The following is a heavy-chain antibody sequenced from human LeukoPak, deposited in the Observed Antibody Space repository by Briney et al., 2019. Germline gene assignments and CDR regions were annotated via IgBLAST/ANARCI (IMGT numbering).Heavy chain of an antibody. CDR1: GGTFSGFA. J-gene: IGHJ6*02. Sequence: SVKVSCKASGGTFSGFAISWVRQALGQGLEWVGGVIPILGIVNYAQKFQGRVSIIADKSTSTTYMELSSLTSGDTAVYFCARGVGGINTHAMDVWGQGTTGTVSS. V-gene: IGHV1-69*10. D-gene: IGHD1-26*01. CDR2: VIPILGIV. CDR3: ARGVGGINTHAMDV.